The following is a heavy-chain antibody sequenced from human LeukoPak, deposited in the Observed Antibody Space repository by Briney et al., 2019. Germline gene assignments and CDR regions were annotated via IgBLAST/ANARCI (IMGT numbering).Heavy chain of an antibody. CDR2: IDYSGST. D-gene: IGHD3-10*01. Sequence: SETLSLTCTVSGGSLSSSDYYWGWIRQPPGKGLEWIASIDYSGSTYYKPSLKSRVTISVDTSKNQFSLKLSSVTAADTAVYYCARWNYGSGSPRVFDYWGQGTLVTVSS. J-gene: IGHJ4*02. V-gene: IGHV4-39*07. CDR1: GGSLSSSDYY. CDR3: ARWNYGSGSPRVFDY.